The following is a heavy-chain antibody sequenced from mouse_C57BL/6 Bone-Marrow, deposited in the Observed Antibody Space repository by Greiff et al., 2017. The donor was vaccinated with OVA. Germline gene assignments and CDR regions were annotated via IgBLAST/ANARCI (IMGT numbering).Heavy chain of an antibody. CDR2: IYPGDGDT. D-gene: IGHD2-3*01. V-gene: IGHV1-82*01. CDR3: ARKPIYDGYDCFDY. CDR1: GYAFSSSW. Sequence: QVQLQQSGPELVKPGASVKISCKASGYAFSSSWMNWVKQRPGKGLEWLGRIYPGDGDTNYNGTFKGKATLTADKSSSTAYMQRSSLTSDDSAVYYCARKPIYDGYDCFDYWGQGTTLTVSS. J-gene: IGHJ2*01.